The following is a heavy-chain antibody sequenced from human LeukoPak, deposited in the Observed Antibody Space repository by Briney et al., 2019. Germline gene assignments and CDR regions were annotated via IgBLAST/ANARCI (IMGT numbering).Heavy chain of an antibody. J-gene: IGHJ4*02. Sequence: ASVKVSCKASGYTFTSYDINWVRQATGQGLEWMGWISAYNGNTNYAQKLQGRVTMTTDTSTSTAYMELRSLRSDDTAVYYCASAGYGEGRGSFDYWGQGTLVTVSS. CDR3: ASAGYGEGRGSFDY. D-gene: IGHD5-18*01. V-gene: IGHV1-18*01. CDR2: ISAYNGNT. CDR1: GYTFTSYD.